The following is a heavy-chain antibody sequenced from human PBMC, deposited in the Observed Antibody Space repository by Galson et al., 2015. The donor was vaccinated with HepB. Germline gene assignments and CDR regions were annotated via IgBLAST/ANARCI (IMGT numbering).Heavy chain of an antibody. D-gene: IGHD3-3*01. CDR2: MNTNTGKP. V-gene: IGHV7-4-1*02. CDR1: GHTFTDYV. CDR3: ARSPLRFLDWLPYYGYYYMDV. J-gene: IGHJ6*03. Sequence: SVKVSCKASGHTFTDYVVNWVRQAPGQGLEWMGWMNTNTGKPTYAPGFAGRFVFSLGTSVTTAYLQISSLETDDTAVYYCARSPLRFLDWLPYYGYYYMDVWGEGTTVTVSS.